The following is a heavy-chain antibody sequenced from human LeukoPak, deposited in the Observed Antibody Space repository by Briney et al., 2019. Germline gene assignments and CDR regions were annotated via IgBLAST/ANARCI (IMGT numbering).Heavy chain of an antibody. J-gene: IGHJ4*02. D-gene: IGHD3-22*01. Sequence: EGSLRLSCTASGFTFSSFWMAWVRQATGKGLEWVGNIKQDGSIQYYGDSVKGRFTISRDNAKNSLYLQMNNLRAEDTALYYCATTYDSSGCDWGQGTLVTVSS. CDR1: GFTFSSFW. CDR2: IKQDGSIQ. CDR3: ATTYDSSGCD. V-gene: IGHV3-7*01.